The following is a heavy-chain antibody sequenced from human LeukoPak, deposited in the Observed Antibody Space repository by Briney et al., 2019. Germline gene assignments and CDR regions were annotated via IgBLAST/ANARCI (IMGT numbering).Heavy chain of an antibody. V-gene: IGHV3-7*01. Sequence: GGSLRLSCAASGFTFNNYWMTWVRQAPGKGLEWVANIKPEGSAQYYADSVRGRSTISRDNAKNSVFLHMNSLRAEDTAVYYCARQRLYDFWSGSRDYWGQGTLVTVSS. D-gene: IGHD3-3*01. CDR1: GFTFNNYW. CDR3: ARQRLYDFWSGSRDY. CDR2: IKPEGSAQ. J-gene: IGHJ4*02.